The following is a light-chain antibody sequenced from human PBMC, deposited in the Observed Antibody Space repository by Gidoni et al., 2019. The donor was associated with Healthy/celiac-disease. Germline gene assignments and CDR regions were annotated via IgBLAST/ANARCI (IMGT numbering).Light chain of an antibody. CDR2: RNN. Sequence: QSLLTQPPSPSGTPGQRVTISFSGSSPNIGSTYVYWYQELPGTAPKLLIYRNNQRPSRVPDRFSGSKSGTSASLAISGLRSEDEADYYCAAWDDSLSGWVFGGGTKLTVL. V-gene: IGLV1-47*01. CDR1: SPNIGSTY. J-gene: IGLJ3*02. CDR3: AAWDDSLSGWV.